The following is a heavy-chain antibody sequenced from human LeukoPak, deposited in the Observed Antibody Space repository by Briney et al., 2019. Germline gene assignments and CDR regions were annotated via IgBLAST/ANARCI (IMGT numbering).Heavy chain of an antibody. CDR2: INSDGSST. Sequence: GGSLRLSCAASGFTFDDYAMHWVRQAPGKGLEWVSGINSDGSSTSYADSVKGRFTISRDNAKNTLYLQMNSLRAEDTAVYYCAREGWLQFSYDFDYWGQGTLVTVSS. CDR3: AREGWLQFSYDFDY. CDR1: GFTFDDYA. V-gene: IGHV3-74*01. J-gene: IGHJ4*02. D-gene: IGHD5-24*01.